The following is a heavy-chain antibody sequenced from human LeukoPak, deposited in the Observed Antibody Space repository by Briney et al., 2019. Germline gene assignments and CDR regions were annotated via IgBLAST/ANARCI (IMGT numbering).Heavy chain of an antibody. J-gene: IGHJ5*02. CDR1: GGTFSSYA. D-gene: IGHD3/OR15-3a*01. Sequence: SVKVSCKASGGTFSSYAISWVRQAPGQGLEWMGGIIPIFGTANYAQKFQGRVTITTDESTSTAYMELSSLRSEDTAVYYCAYGLALTGWFDPWGQGTLVTVSS. CDR3: AYGLALTGWFDP. V-gene: IGHV1-69*05. CDR2: IIPIFGTA.